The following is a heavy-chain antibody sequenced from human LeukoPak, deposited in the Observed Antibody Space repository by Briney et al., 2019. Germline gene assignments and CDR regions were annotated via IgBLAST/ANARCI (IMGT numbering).Heavy chain of an antibody. J-gene: IGHJ4*02. CDR1: GFTFSSYE. CDR3: ARLGEEYYDSSGYPDY. D-gene: IGHD3-22*01. V-gene: IGHV3-21*01. Sequence: GGSLRLSCAASGFTFSSYEMNWVRQAPGKGLEWVSSISSSSSYIYYADSVKGRFTISRDNAKNSLYLQMNSLRAEDTAVYYCARLGEEYYDSSGYPDYWGQGTLVTVSS. CDR2: ISSSSSYI.